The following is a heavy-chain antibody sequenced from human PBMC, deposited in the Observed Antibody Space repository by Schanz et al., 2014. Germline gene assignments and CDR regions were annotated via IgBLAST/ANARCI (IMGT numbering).Heavy chain of an antibody. CDR2: INPSGGST. J-gene: IGHJ4*02. V-gene: IGHV1-46*01. Sequence: QVQLVQSWAEVKKPGSSVKVSCKASGYTFTSDSMHWVRQAPGQGLEWMGMINPSGGSTTYAQKFQGRVTMTRDTSTSTVYMELSSLRSEDTAVYYCARGGYSSGWYDRDIAHFDYWGQGTLVTVSS. CDR1: GYTFTSDS. CDR3: ARGGYSSGWYDRDIAHFDY. D-gene: IGHD6-19*01.